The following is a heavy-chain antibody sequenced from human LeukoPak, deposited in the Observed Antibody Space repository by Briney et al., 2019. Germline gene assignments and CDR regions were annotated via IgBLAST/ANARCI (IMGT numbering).Heavy chain of an antibody. CDR1: GFTFTSSA. V-gene: IGHV1-58*01. CDR3: AADGNSGSYLF. J-gene: IGHJ4*02. Sequence: ASVKVSCKASGFTFTSSAVQWVRQARGQRLEWIGWIVVGSGNTDYAQKFQERVTITRNMSTSTAYMELSSLRSEDTAVYYCAADGNSGSYLFWGQGTLVTVSS. CDR2: IVVGSGNT. D-gene: IGHD1-26*01.